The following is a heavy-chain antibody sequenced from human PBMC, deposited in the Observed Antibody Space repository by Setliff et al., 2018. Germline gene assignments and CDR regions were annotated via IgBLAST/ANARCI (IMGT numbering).Heavy chain of an antibody. Sequence: SETLSLTCTVSGGSISSSSYYWGWIRQPPGKGLEWIGEINHRGSTSYNSSLKSRVSISVDTSKNQFSPNLNSVTAADTAVYYCATLTGDRGVDYWGQGRLVTVSS. V-gene: IGHV4-39*01. CDR1: GGSISSSSYY. CDR3: ATLTGDRGVDY. J-gene: IGHJ4*02. CDR2: INHRGST. D-gene: IGHD7-27*01.